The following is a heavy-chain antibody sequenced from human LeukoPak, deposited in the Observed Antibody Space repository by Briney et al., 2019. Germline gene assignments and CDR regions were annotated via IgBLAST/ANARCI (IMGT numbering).Heavy chain of an antibody. CDR2: ISGSGGST. V-gene: IGHV3-23*01. CDR1: GFIFSSYA. J-gene: IGHJ4*02. D-gene: IGHD5-12*01. Sequence: PGGSLRLSCAASGFIFSSYAMSWVRQAPGKGLEWVSAISGSGGSTYYADSVKGRFTISRDNSKNTLYLQMDSLRAEDTAVYYCAKERYSGYDYFDYWGQGTLVTVSS. CDR3: AKERYSGYDYFDY.